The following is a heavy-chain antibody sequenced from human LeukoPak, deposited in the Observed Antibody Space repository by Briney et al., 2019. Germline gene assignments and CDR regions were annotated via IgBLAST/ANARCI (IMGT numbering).Heavy chain of an antibody. D-gene: IGHD6-6*01. CDR3: ASPLGSSSIYFDY. CDR1: GYTLTELS. CDR2: INPNSGGT. V-gene: IGHV1-2*02. Sequence: ASVKVSCKVSGYTLTELSMHWVRQAPGQGLEWMGWINPNSGGTNYAQKFQGRVTMTRDTSISTAYMELSRLRSDDTAVYYCASPLGSSSIYFDYWGQGTLVTVSS. J-gene: IGHJ4*02.